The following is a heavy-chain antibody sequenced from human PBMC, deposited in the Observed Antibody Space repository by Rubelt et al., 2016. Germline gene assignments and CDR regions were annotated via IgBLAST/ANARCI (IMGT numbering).Heavy chain of an antibody. Sequence: QVQLVQSGAEVKKPGASVKVSCKASGYTFTSYAMHWVRQAPGQRLEWMGWINAGNGNTKYSQKFQGRGTITRETSGSTADMELSRLRAEDTAVYYCARDNIVGATMDYWGQGTLVTVSS. J-gene: IGHJ4*02. CDR2: INAGNGNT. CDR3: ARDNIVGATMDY. CDR1: GYTFTSYA. V-gene: IGHV1-3*01. D-gene: IGHD1-26*01.